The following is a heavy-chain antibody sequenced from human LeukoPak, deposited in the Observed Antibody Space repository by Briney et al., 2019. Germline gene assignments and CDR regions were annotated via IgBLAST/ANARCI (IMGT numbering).Heavy chain of an antibody. J-gene: IGHJ4*02. CDR3: ARRAAAGYFDY. Sequence: PGGSLRLSCAASGFTFSNYWMHWVRQAPGKGLVWVSRINSDGSSTSYADSVKGRFTISRDNAKNSLYLQMNSLRAEDTAVYYCARRAAAGYFDYWGQGTLVTVSS. CDR2: INSDGSST. V-gene: IGHV3-74*01. D-gene: IGHD6-13*01. CDR1: GFTFSNYW.